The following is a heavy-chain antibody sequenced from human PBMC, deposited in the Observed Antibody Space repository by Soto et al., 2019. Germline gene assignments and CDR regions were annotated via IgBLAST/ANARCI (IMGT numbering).Heavy chain of an antibody. Sequence: QVQLVESGGGVVQPGRSLRLSCAASGFTFSSYAMHWVRQAPGKGLEWVAVISYDGSNKYYADSVKGRFTISRDNSKNTLYLQMNSLRAEDTAVYYCAREGYSYEGPYFDYWGQGTLVTVSS. J-gene: IGHJ4*02. CDR3: AREGYSYEGPYFDY. CDR2: ISYDGSNK. V-gene: IGHV3-30-3*01. D-gene: IGHD5-18*01. CDR1: GFTFSSYA.